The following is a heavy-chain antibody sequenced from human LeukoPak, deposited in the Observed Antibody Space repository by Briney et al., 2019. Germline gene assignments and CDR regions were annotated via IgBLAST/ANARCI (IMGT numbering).Heavy chain of an antibody. D-gene: IGHD2-2*01. CDR3: ARGSGYQLLCLGEFNWFDP. V-gene: IGHV1-69*13. CDR1: GGTFSSYA. CDR2: IIPIFGTA. J-gene: IGHJ5*02. Sequence: ASVKVSCKASGGTFSSYAISWVRQAPGQGLEWMGGIIPIFGTANYAQKFQGRVTITADESTSTAYMELSSLRSEDTAVYYCARGSGYQLLCLGEFNWFDPWGQGTLVTVSS.